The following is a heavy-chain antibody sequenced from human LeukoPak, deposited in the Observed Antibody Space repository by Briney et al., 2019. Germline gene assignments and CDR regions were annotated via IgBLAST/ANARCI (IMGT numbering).Heavy chain of an antibody. V-gene: IGHV3-7*01. CDR2: IKEDGNEQ. CDR1: GLPFSGYW. CDR3: ARGRFCSSLSCSYFDY. J-gene: IGHJ4*02. Sequence: GGSLRLSCAASGLPFSGYWMGWVRQAPGKGLEWVANIKEDGNEQYYVDSVKGRFTISRDNAKNSVYLQMNSLRAEDTAVYYCARGRFCSSLSCSYFDYWGQGTLVTVSS. D-gene: IGHD2-2*01.